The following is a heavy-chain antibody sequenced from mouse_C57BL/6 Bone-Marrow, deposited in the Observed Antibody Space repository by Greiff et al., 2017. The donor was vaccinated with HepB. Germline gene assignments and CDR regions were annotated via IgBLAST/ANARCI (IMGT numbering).Heavy chain of an antibody. J-gene: IGHJ4*01. CDR2: ISSGGDYI. Sequence: EVKLMESGEGLVKPGGSLKLSCAASGFTFSSYAMSWVRQTPEKRLEWVAYISSGGDYIYYADTVKGRFTISRDNARNTLYLQMSSLKSEDTAMYYCARYDYDGAMDYWGQGTSVTVSS. CDR1: GFTFSSYA. V-gene: IGHV5S21*01. D-gene: IGHD2-4*01. CDR3: ARYDYDGAMDY.